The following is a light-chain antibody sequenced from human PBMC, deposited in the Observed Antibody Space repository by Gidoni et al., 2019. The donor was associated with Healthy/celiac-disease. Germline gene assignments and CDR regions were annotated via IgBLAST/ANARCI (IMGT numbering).Light chain of an antibody. CDR3: QQRSNCPLT. Sequence: MGLTQSPATLSLSPGERATLSCRASQSVSSYLAWYQQKPGQAPRLLIYDASNRATGIPARFSGSGSGTDFTLTISSLEPEDFAVYYCQQRSNCPLTFGGGTKVEIK. CDR2: DAS. J-gene: IGKJ4*02. V-gene: IGKV3-11*01. CDR1: QSVSSY.